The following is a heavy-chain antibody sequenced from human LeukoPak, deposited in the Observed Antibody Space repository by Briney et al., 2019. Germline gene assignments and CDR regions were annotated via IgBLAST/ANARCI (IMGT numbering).Heavy chain of an antibody. D-gene: IGHD5-18*01. CDR1: GYTFTNYY. CDR3: ARVWDTAMGGDY. CDR2: ISAYNGNT. Sequence: ASVKVSCKSSGYTFTNYYMSWVRQAPGQGLEWMGWISAYNGNTNYAQKLQGRVTMTTDTSTSTAYMELRSLRSDDTAVYYCARVWDTAMGGDYWGQGTLVTVSS. V-gene: IGHV1-18*04. J-gene: IGHJ4*02.